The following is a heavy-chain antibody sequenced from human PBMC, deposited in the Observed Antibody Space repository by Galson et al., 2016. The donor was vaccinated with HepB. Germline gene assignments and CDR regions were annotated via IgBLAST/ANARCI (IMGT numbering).Heavy chain of an antibody. D-gene: IGHD4/OR15-4a*01. CDR1: GFTFEGFV. CDR3: AKATGADYFFEH. V-gene: IGHV3-43D*03. Sequence: SLRLSCAASGFTFEGFVLHWVRQAPGKGLEWLALISWDGSATFYGDSVNGRFTISRDNRQNSLYLQMNSLRSEDTAFYFYAKATGADYFFEHWGQGTLVTVSS. CDR2: ISWDGSAT. J-gene: IGHJ4*02.